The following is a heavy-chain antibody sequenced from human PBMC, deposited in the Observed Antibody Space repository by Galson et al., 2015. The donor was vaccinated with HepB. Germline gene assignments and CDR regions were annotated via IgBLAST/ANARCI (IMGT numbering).Heavy chain of an antibody. CDR2: IFWDEDK. J-gene: IGHJ4*02. CDR1: GFSLTTSGVG. Sequence: PALVKPTQTLTLTCTFSGFSLTTSGVGVGWIRQPPGKALEWLALIFWDEDKWFSPSLKSRLTITKDTSKNQVVLTVTNADPGDTGTYFCAHRSRWLHNYFDYWSQGILVTVSS. V-gene: IGHV2-5*02. D-gene: IGHD5-12*01. CDR3: AHRSRWLHNYFDY.